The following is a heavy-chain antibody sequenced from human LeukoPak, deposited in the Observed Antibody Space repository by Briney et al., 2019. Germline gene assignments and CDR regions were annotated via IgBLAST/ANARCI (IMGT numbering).Heavy chain of an antibody. Sequence: GSLRLSCAASGFTFSSYAMSWVRQAPGKGLEWVSSISSSSSYIYYADSVKGRFTISRDNAKNSLYLQMNSLRAEDTAVYYCARSAQWLGSGFDPWGQGTLVTVSS. CDR3: ARSAQWLGSGFDP. V-gene: IGHV3-21*01. J-gene: IGHJ5*02. D-gene: IGHD6-19*01. CDR2: ISSSSSYI. CDR1: GFTFSSYA.